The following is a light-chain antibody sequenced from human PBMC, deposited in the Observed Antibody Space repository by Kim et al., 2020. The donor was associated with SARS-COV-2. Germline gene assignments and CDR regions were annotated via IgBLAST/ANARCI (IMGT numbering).Light chain of an antibody. CDR2: NAV. J-gene: IGKJ3*01. Sequence: DIQMTQSPSSLSASVGDRVTITCRASQGINNYFAWFQQKPGKAPKSLIYNAVRLHSGVPSRFSGSGSGTEFTLTISSLQPEDFATYYCQHYLRYTFAFCPGTKVDIK. CDR1: QGINNY. CDR3: QHYLRYTFA. V-gene: IGKV1-16*01.